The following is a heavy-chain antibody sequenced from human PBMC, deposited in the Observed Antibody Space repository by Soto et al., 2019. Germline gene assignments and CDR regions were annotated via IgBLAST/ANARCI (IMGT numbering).Heavy chain of an antibody. V-gene: IGHV4-34*02. CDR3: AIIYSSVFMSIRANVVSYYFDY. Sequence: QVQLQQWGAGLLKPPETLSLSSSVSGGSFSGYYWNWIRQSPGKGLEWLGQVNHLGSTNYNPSFRVRLTSPVATPRDRFAVNLTSVASSQTAVYYLAIIYSSVFMSIRANVVSYYFDYWSQGDLVIVPS. CDR2: VNHLGST. J-gene: IGHJ4*02. D-gene: IGHD2-21*01. CDR1: GGSFSGYY.